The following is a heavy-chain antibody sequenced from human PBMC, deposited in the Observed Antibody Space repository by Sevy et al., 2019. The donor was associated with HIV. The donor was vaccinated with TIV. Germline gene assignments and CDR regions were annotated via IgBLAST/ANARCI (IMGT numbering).Heavy chain of an antibody. CDR2: ISSSSSTI. CDR3: ARDSTVGATSTDY. CDR1: GFTFSNAW. J-gene: IGHJ4*02. V-gene: IGHV3-48*02. D-gene: IGHD1-26*01. Sequence: GGSLRLSCAASGFTFSNAWMNWVRQAPGKGLEWVSYISSSSSTIYYADSVKGRFTISRDNAKNSLYLQMNSLRDEDTAVYYCARDSTVGATSTDYWGQGTLVTVSS.